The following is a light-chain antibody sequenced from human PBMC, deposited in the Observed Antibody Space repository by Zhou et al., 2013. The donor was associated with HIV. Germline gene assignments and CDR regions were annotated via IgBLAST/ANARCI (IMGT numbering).Light chain of an antibody. CDR2: GVS. CDR3: QQLNSYPIT. CDR1: QSISSF. J-gene: IGKJ5*01. Sequence: EIVLTQSPATLSLSPGERATLSCRASQSISSFLAWYQQKPGQAPRLLIYGVSTRATGIPDRFSGSGSGTEFTLTISSLQPEDFATYYCQQLNSYPITFGQGTRLEIK. V-gene: IGKV3-11*01.